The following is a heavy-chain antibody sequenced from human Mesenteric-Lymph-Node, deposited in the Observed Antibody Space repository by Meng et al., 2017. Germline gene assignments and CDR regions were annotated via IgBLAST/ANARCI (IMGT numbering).Heavy chain of an antibody. CDR1: GFTFSDYY. J-gene: IGHJ4*02. V-gene: IGHV3-11*04. D-gene: IGHD4-17*01. Sequence: GESLKISCAASGFTFSDYYMSWIRQAPGKGLEWVSYISSSGSTIYYADSVKGRFTISRDNAKNSLYLQMNSLRAEDTAVYYCARGHGDYYFDYWGQGTLVTVSS. CDR3: ARGHGDYYFDY. CDR2: ISSSGSTI.